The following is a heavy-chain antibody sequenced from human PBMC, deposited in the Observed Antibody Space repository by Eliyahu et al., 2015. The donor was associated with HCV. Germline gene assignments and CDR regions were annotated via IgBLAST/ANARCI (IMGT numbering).Heavy chain of an antibody. J-gene: IGHJ4*02. CDR3: AREAADYDILTGYYMYYFDY. CDR2: ISSSSSYI. CDR1: GFTFXXYR. Sequence: EVQLVESGGGLVKPGGSLRLSCAASGFTFXXYRXNWVRQAPGKGLEWVSSISSSSSYIYYADSVKGRLTISRDNAKNSLFLQMNNLRAEDTAVYYCAREAADYDILTGYYMYYFDYWGQGTLVTVSS. V-gene: IGHV3-21*01. D-gene: IGHD3-9*01.